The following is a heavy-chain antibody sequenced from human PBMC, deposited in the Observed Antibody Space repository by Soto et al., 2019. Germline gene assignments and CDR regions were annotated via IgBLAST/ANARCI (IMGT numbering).Heavy chain of an antibody. D-gene: IGHD3-9*01. J-gene: IGHJ6*02. V-gene: IGHV1-2*02. CDR1: GYTFTGYY. Sequence: VASVKVSCKASGYTFTGYYMHWVRQAPGQGLEWMGWINPNSGGTNYAQKFQGRVTMTRDTSISTAYMELSRLRSDDTAVYYCARDWDVILRGPGCGMDVWGQGITVT. CDR2: INPNSGGT. CDR3: ARDWDVILRGPGCGMDV.